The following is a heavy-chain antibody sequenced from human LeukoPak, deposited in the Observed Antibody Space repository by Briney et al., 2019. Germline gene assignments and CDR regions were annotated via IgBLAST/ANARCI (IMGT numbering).Heavy chain of an antibody. Sequence: SGPTLVNPTQTLTLTGTFPGSSLSPSGMCVSWIRHPPGRALEWLALIDWDDDKYYSTSLKTRLTISKDTSKNQVVLTMTNMDPVDTATYYCARMLSSSSWYVLDYWGQGTLVTVSS. D-gene: IGHD6-13*01. CDR1: GSSLSPSGMC. CDR2: IDWDDDK. V-gene: IGHV2-70*01. J-gene: IGHJ4*02. CDR3: ARMLSSSSWYVLDY.